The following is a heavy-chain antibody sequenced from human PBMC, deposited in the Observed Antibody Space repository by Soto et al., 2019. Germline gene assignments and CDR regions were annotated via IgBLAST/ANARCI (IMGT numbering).Heavy chain of an antibody. J-gene: IGHJ4*02. CDR1: GGSINDYY. CDR3: ARDPFASSGPHY. D-gene: IGHD6-6*01. CDR2: ISYTGST. Sequence: QVQLQASGPGLVRPSETLSLTCTVSGGSINDYYWSWVRQPPGKGLEWIGYISYTGSTTYNPSLKSRVTISVDTSKTPFSLKVNSVTAADTAVYYCARDPFASSGPHYWGQGALVTFSS. V-gene: IGHV4-59*01.